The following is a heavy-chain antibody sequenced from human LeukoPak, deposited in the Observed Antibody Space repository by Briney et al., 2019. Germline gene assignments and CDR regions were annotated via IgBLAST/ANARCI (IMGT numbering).Heavy chain of an antibody. J-gene: IGHJ4*02. Sequence: PGGSLRLSCAVSGFTFSSYGMTWVRQAPEKGLEWVSTISGNGDDTYYADSVEGRFTISRDNSENTLYLQMNSLRAEDTAIYFCAKDDAPARWLRSPQLLDHWGQGTLVTVSS. V-gene: IGHV3-23*01. CDR1: GFTFSSYG. D-gene: IGHD5-12*01. CDR3: AKDDAPARWLRSPQLLDH. CDR2: ISGNGDDT.